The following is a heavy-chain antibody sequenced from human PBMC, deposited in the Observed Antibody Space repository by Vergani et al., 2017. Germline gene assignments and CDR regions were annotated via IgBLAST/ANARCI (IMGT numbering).Heavy chain of an antibody. Sequence: QVQLQQWGAGLLKPSETLSLTCAVYGGSFSGYYWSWIRQPPGKGLEWIGEINHSGSTNYNPSLKSRVTISVDTSKNQFSLKLSSVTAADTAVYYCASSRVAGRVIWGQGTLVTVSS. CDR3: ASSRVAGRVI. V-gene: IGHV4-34*01. D-gene: IGHD3-10*01. CDR1: GGSFSGYY. J-gene: IGHJ4*02. CDR2: INHSGST.